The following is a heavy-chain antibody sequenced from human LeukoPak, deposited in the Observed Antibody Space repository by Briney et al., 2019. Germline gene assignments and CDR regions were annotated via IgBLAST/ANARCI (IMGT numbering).Heavy chain of an antibody. CDR2: ILAGGTNT. V-gene: IGHV3-23*01. J-gene: IGHJ4*02. Sequence: GGSLTLSCAASGFTFSNYAMTWVRLAPGKGLEWVSGILAGGTNTQYADSVRGRFTISRDNSKNTLYLQMNSLRAEDTALYHCATHQATGAHSKFDYWGQGTLVTVSS. CDR3: ATHQATGAHSKFDY. CDR1: GFTFSNYA. D-gene: IGHD7-27*01.